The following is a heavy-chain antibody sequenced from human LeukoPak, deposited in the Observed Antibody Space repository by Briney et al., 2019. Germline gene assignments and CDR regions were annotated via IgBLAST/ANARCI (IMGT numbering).Heavy chain of an antibody. CDR3: ARVFSSSWYRWFDP. D-gene: IGHD6-13*01. Sequence: SETLSLTCAAYGGSFSGYYWSWIRQPPGKGLEWIGEISHSGSTNYNPSPKSRVTIAADTTENQFSLKLSSVTAADTAVYYCARVFSSSWYRWFDPWGQGTLVTVSS. V-gene: IGHV4-34*01. CDR1: GGSFSGYY. J-gene: IGHJ5*02. CDR2: ISHSGST.